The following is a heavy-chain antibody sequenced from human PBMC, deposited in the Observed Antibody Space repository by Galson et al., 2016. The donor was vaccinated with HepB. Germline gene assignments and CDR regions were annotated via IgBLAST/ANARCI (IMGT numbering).Heavy chain of an antibody. CDR3: AKQRTGLISDASDI. CDR2: ISWNGDKR. CDR1: GFTFDEYA. D-gene: IGHD3/OR15-3a*01. Sequence: LRLSCADSGFTFDEYALHWVRQAPGKGLEWVSGISWNGDKRDYADSVRGRFTISRDNAENSLFLLMNSLRVDDTALYYCAKQRTGLISDASDIWGHGTLVTVSS. J-gene: IGHJ3*02. V-gene: IGHV3-9*01.